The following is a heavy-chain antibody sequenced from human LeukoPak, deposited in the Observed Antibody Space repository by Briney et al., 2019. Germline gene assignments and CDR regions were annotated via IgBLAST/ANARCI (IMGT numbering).Heavy chain of an antibody. CDR3: VRDMGSSTSKD. CDR1: GGSISSNNW. Sequence: PSETLSLTCTVSGGSISSNNWWNWVRQPPGKGLEWIGKIYHSGTSNYNPSLKSRVTISLDKSKNQFSLRLNSVTAADTAVYYCVRDMGSSTSKDWGQGTLVTVSS. D-gene: IGHD2-2*01. V-gene: IGHV4-4*02. J-gene: IGHJ4*02. CDR2: IYHSGTS.